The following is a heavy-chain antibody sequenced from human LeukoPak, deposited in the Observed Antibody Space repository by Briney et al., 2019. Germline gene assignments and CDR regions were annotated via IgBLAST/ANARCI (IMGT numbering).Heavy chain of an antibody. J-gene: IGHJ3*02. Sequence: PSETLSLTCAVSGYSISSGYYWGWIRQPPGKGLEWIGSIYHSGSTNYNPSLKSRVTISVDTSKNQFSLKLSSVTAADTAVYYCARCRRGYCSGGSCHSGAFDIWGQGTMVTVSS. CDR1: GYSISSGYY. V-gene: IGHV4-38-2*01. CDR2: IYHSGST. D-gene: IGHD2-15*01. CDR3: ARCRRGYCSGGSCHSGAFDI.